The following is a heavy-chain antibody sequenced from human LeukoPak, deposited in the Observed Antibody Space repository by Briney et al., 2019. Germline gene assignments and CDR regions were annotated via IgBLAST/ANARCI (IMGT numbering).Heavy chain of an antibody. CDR1: GYTFTGYY. CDR2: INPNSGGT. Sequence: ASVKVSCKASGYTFTGYYMRWVRQAPGQGLEWMGRINPNSGGTNYAQKFQGRVTMTRDTSISTAYMELSRLRSDDTAVYYCARASRDGYSDDAFDIWGQGTMVTVSS. D-gene: IGHD5-24*01. J-gene: IGHJ3*02. CDR3: ARASRDGYSDDAFDI. V-gene: IGHV1-2*06.